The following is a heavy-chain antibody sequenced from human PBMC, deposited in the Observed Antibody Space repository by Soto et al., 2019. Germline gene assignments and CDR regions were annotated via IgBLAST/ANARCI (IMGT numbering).Heavy chain of an antibody. D-gene: IGHD2-2*01. CDR1: GFTFSSYG. J-gene: IGHJ4*02. CDR2: IWYGGSNK. Sequence: GGSLRLSCAASGFTFSSYGMHWVRQAPGKGLEWVAVIWYGGSNKYYADSVKGRFTIPRDNSKNTLYLQMNSLRAEDTAVYYCARDRDSYPTDYWGQGTLVTSPQ. V-gene: IGHV3-33*01. CDR3: ARDRDSYPTDY.